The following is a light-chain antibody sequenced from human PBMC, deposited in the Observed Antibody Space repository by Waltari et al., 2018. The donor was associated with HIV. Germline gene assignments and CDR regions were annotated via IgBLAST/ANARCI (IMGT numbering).Light chain of an antibody. CDR1: SSDVGRYNY. J-gene: IGLJ2*01. Sequence: QSALNQPASVSGSPGQSITLSCTGASSDVGRYNYVSCYQHQQGKAPKLIIYDVSNRPSGVSTRCAGSKAGTTASLTISGLQAEDEADYYCSSYTSSRTVVFGGGTKLTVL. V-gene: IGLV2-14*03. CDR3: SSYTSSRTVV. CDR2: DVS.